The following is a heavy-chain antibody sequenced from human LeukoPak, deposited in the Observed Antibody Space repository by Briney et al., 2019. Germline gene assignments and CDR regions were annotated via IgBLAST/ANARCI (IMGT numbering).Heavy chain of an antibody. D-gene: IGHD5-24*01. CDR2: TYYSGST. CDR1: GGSISSYY. CDR3: ARDRVTPVWRWLQKDAFDI. Sequence: PSETLSLTCTVSGGSISSYYWSWIRQPPGKGLEWIGYTYYSGSTNYNPSLKSRVTISVDTSKNQFSLKLSSVTAADTAVYYCARDRVTPVWRWLQKDAFDIWGQGTMVTVSS. V-gene: IGHV4-59*12. J-gene: IGHJ3*02.